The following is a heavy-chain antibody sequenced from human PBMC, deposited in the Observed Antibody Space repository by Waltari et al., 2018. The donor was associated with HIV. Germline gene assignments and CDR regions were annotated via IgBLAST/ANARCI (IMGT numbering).Heavy chain of an antibody. J-gene: IGHJ3*02. CDR2: INQDGSEK. Sequence: EVQLVESGGGLVQPGGSLRLSCAASGFIFSNSWLNWVRQAPGKGLELVANINQDGSEKYYVDSVKGRFTISRDNAKNSLYLQMNNLRAEDTAVYYCAGEMPTIIGDAFDIWGQGTMVTISS. V-gene: IGHV3-7*01. CDR1: GFIFSNSW. D-gene: IGHD3-16*02. CDR3: AGEMPTIIGDAFDI.